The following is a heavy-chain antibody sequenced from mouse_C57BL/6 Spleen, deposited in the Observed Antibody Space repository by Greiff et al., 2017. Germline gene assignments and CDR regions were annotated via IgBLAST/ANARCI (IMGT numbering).Heavy chain of an antibody. CDR1: GFTFSSYG. CDR2: ISSGGSYT. J-gene: IGHJ2*01. D-gene: IGHD2-4*01. CDR3: ARHGLRGYFDY. V-gene: IGHV5-6*01. Sequence: EVKLVESGGDSVKPGGSLKLSCAASGFTFSSYGMSWVRQTPDKRLEWVATISSGGSYTYYPDSVKGRFTISRDNAKNTLYLQMSSLKSEDTAMYYCARHGLRGYFDYWGQGTTLTVSS.